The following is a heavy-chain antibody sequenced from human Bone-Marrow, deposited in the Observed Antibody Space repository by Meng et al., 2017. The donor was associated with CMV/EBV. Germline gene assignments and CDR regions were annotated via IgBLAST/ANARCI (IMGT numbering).Heavy chain of an antibody. J-gene: IGHJ6*02. CDR3: ARAAITMIVHYAMDV. V-gene: IGHV1-46*01. Sequence: ASVKVSCKASGYTFTSYYMHWVRQAPGQGLEWMGIINPSGGSTSYAQKFQGRVTMTRDTSTSTVYMELSSLRSEDTAVYYCARAAITMIVHYAMDVWGQGTTVTVSS. CDR1: GYTFTSYY. D-gene: IGHD3-22*01. CDR2: INPSGGST.